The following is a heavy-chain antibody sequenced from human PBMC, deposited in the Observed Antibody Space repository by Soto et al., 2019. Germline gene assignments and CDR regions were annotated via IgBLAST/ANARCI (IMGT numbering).Heavy chain of an antibody. V-gene: IGHV3-30*18. J-gene: IGHJ4*02. CDR1: GFTFSSYG. CDR3: AKDHVVEYRPRGYFDY. Sequence: QVQLVESGGGVVQPGRSLRLSCAASGFTFSSYGMHWVRRAPGKGLEWVAVISYDGSNKYYADSVKGRFTISRDNSKNTLYLQMNSLRAEDTAVYYCAKDHVVEYRPRGYFDYWGQGTLVTVSS. CDR2: ISYDGSNK. D-gene: IGHD2-2*02.